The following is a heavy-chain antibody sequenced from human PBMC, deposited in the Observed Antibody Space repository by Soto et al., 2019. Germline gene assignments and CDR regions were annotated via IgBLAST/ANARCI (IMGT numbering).Heavy chain of an antibody. CDR1: GFTFSSYA. Sequence: EVQLLESGGGLVQPGGSLRLSCAASGFTFSSYAMSWVRQAPGKGLEWVSAISGSGGSTYYADAVKGRFTISRDNSKNTLYLQMNSLRAADTDVYYCAKDPSSLGGLRVGELSFPYFDSWGQGTMVTVSS. CDR3: AKDPSSLGGLRVGELSFPYFDS. D-gene: IGHD3-16*02. CDR2: ISGSGGST. J-gene: IGHJ4*02. V-gene: IGHV3-23*01.